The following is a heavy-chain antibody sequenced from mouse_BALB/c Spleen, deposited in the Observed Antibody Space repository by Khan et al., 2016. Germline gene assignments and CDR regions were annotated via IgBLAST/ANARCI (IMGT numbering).Heavy chain of an antibody. CDR3: ARTARATFAY. J-gene: IGHJ3*01. CDR1: GYTFTNYG. CDR2: INTRTGEP. V-gene: IGHV9-3*02. Sequence: QIQLVQSGPELKKPGETVKISCKASGYTFTNYGMNWVKQAPGKGLKWMGWINTRTGEPTYAEEFKGRFAFSLDTSASTASLQINNLQSEDTATYVCARTARATFAYWGQGTLVTVSA. D-gene: IGHD3-1*01.